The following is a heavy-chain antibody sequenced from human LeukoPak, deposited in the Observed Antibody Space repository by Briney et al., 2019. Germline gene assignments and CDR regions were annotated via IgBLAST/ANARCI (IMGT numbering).Heavy chain of an antibody. CDR3: ARGRTTYYYDSSGYGPFDY. CDR2: IIPIFGTA. V-gene: IGHV1-69*01. CDR1: GGTFSSYA. Sequence: SVKVSCKASGGTFSSYAISWVRQAPGQGLEWMGGIIPIFGTANYAQKFQGRVTITADESTSTAYMELSSLRSEDTAVYYCARGRTTYYYDSSGYGPFDYWGQGTLVTVSS. D-gene: IGHD3-22*01. J-gene: IGHJ4*02.